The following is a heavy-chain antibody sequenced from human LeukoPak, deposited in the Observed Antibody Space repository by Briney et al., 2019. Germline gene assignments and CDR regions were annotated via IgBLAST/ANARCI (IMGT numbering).Heavy chain of an antibody. CDR3: ARARYCGGDCYSGRANWFDP. Sequence: SVKVSCKASGGTFSSSAISWVRQAPGQGLEWMGGIIPIFGTANYAQKFQGRVTITTDESTSTAYMELSSLRSEDTAVYYCARARYCGGDCYSGRANWFDPWGQGTLVTVSS. CDR1: GGTFSSSA. J-gene: IGHJ5*02. D-gene: IGHD2-21*02. CDR2: IIPIFGTA. V-gene: IGHV1-69*05.